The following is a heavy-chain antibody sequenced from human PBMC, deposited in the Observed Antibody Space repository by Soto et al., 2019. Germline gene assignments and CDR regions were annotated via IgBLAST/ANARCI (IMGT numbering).Heavy chain of an antibody. J-gene: IGHJ6*02. CDR1: GDSVSSNSAA. V-gene: IGHV6-1*01. Sequence: PSQTLSLTCAISGDSVSSNSAAWNWIRQSPSRGLEWPGRTYYRSKWYNDYAVSVKSRITINPDTSKNQFSLQLNSVTPEDTAVYYCARENQVFRQWLAPYYYYGMDVWGQGTTVTVSS. CDR2: TYYRSKWYN. CDR3: ARENQVFRQWLAPYYYYGMDV. D-gene: IGHD6-19*01.